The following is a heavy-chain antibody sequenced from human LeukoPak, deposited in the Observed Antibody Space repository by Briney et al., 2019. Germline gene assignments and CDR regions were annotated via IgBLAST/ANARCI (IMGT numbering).Heavy chain of an antibody. D-gene: IGHD6-13*01. J-gene: IGHJ3*02. Sequence: PSETLSLTCTVSGGSISSYYWSWIRQPPGKGLEWIGYIYYSGSTNYNPSLKSRVTISVGTSKDQFSLKLSSVTAADTAVYYCARDYSSSWYESDAFDIWGQGTMVTVSS. V-gene: IGHV4-59*01. CDR1: GGSISSYY. CDR2: IYYSGST. CDR3: ARDYSSSWYESDAFDI.